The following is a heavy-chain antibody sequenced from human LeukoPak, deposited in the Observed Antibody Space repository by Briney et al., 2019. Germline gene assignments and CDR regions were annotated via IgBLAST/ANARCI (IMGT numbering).Heavy chain of an antibody. V-gene: IGHV3-7*01. CDR3: ARRRGSYSDDY. CDR2: IKQDGSEK. Sequence: GGSLRLSCAASGFSFNIYEMNWVRQAPGKGLEWVANIKQDGSEKYYVDSVKGRFTISRDNAKNSLYLQMNSLRAEDTAVYYCARRRGSYSDDYWGQGTLVTVSS. D-gene: IGHD1-26*01. J-gene: IGHJ4*02. CDR1: GFSFNIYE.